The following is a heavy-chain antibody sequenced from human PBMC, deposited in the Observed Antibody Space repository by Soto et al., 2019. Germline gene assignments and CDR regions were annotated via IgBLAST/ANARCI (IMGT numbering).Heavy chain of an antibody. D-gene: IGHD2-15*01. CDR1: GGTFSSYA. J-gene: IGHJ5*02. Sequence: ASVKVSCKASGGTFSSYAIRRVRQAPGQGLEWMAGIIPIFATANYAQKFQVRVTITADNSTSTAYMELSSLRPEGTAVYYCASESSVVATGFDPWGQGTLVTVSS. CDR2: IIPIFATA. V-gene: IGHV1-69*06. CDR3: ASESSVVATGFDP.